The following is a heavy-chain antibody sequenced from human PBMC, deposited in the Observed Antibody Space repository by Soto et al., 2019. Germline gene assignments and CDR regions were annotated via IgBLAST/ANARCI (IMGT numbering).Heavy chain of an antibody. CDR1: GFTFSSYS. CDR2: ISTSSHYI. J-gene: IGHJ6*02. CDR3: ARLPEYSSSSYYYYGLDV. D-gene: IGHD6-6*01. Sequence: GGSLRLSCAASGFTFSSYSMNWVRQTPGKGLEWVSCISTSSHYIYYADSVKGRFTISRDNGRNLLYLQMNSLRVEDTAVYYCARLPEYSSSSYYYYGLDVWGQGTTVTVSS. V-gene: IGHV3-21*01.